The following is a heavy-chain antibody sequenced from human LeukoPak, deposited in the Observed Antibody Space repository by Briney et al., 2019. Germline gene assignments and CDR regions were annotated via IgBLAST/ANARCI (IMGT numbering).Heavy chain of an antibody. J-gene: IGHJ5*02. V-gene: IGHV4-30-4*01. Sequence: SETLSLACTVSGGSISSGDYYWSWIRQPPGKGLEWIGYIYYSGSTYYNPSLKSRVTISVDTSKNQFSLKLSSVTAADTAVYYCARGYYGSGSHEPWGQGTLVTVSS. CDR2: IYYSGST. D-gene: IGHD3-10*01. CDR1: GGSISSGDYY. CDR3: ARGYYGSGSHEP.